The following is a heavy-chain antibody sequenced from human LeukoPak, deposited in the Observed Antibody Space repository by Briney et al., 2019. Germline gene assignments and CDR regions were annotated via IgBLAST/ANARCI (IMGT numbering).Heavy chain of an antibody. CDR2: ISYSGSA. CDR1: GAFINSGAYY. Sequence: SETLSLTCTVSGAFINSGAYYWSWIRQPPGKVLEWIGYISYSGSAYNNPSLNSRVTMSPDTSKNQFSLNLSSVTAADTAVYYCAKDLGVRGVIGAFDIWGQGTMVTVSS. J-gene: IGHJ3*02. D-gene: IGHD3-10*01. V-gene: IGHV4-30-4*08. CDR3: AKDLGVRGVIGAFDI.